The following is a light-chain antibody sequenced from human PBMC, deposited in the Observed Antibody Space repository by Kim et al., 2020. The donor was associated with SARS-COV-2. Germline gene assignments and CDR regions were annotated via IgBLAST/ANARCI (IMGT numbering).Light chain of an antibody. CDR2: TNN. J-gene: IGLJ3*02. CDR3: AAWDDSLSGWV. CDR1: SSNIGSNI. Sequence: QSVLTQPPSASGTPGQRVTISCSGSSSNIGSNIVNWYQQFPGTAPKLLIYTNNQRPSGVPDRFSGSKSGTSASLAISGLQSEDEGDYYCAAWDDSLSGWVFGGGTQLTVL. V-gene: IGLV1-44*01.